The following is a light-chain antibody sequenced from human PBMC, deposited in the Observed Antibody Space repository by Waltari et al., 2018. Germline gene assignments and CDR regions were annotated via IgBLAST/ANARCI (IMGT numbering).Light chain of an antibody. Sequence: DIVMTQSPDSLAVSLGERATINCKPSQRVLYSPHNKDYLAWYQQKPGQPPKLLIYWASTRESGVPDRFSGSGSGTDFTLTISSLQAEDVAVYYCQQYYSTPLTFGGGTKVEIK. CDR2: WAS. CDR1: QRVLYSPHNKDY. CDR3: QQYYSTPLT. V-gene: IGKV4-1*01. J-gene: IGKJ4*01.